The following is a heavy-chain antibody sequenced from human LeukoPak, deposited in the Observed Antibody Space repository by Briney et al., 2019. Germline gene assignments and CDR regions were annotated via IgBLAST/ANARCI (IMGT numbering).Heavy chain of an antibody. J-gene: IGHJ6*02. D-gene: IGHD2-21*01. V-gene: IGHV4-59*08. Sequence: SETLSLTCTVSGGSISSYYWSWIRQPPGKGLEWIGYIYYSGSTYYNPSLKSRVTISVDTSKNQFSLKLSSVTAADTAVYYCAILRYPSGMDVWGQGTTVTVSS. CDR2: IYYSGST. CDR3: AILRYPSGMDV. CDR1: GGSISSYY.